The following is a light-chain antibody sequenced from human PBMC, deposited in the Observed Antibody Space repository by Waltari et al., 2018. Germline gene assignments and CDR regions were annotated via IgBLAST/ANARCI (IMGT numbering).Light chain of an antibody. V-gene: IGLV2-8*01. CDR2: EVT. J-gene: IGLJ2*01. CDR3: CAYAGNTEV. CDR1: SSDVGGYNY. Sequence: QSALAQPPSASGSPGQSVTISCTGTSSDVGGYNYVSWYQQHPGRAPRRIIYEVTKRPSGVPARFSGSKSGNTASLPVSGLQADDEADYHCCAYAGNTEVFGGGTRLTVL.